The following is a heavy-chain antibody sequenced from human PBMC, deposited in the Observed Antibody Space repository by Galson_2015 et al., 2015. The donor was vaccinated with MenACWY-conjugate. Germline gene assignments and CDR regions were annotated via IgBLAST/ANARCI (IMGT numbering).Heavy chain of an antibody. D-gene: IGHD1-26*01. V-gene: IGHV5-51*01. J-gene: IGHJ6*02. Sequence: QSGAQAKKPGESLTISCTGSGYSFTHYWLAWVRQMPGKGLEWVGLIDPVNSNIRYSPSFQGQVTISADESISTAYLQWSSLKASDTATYYCARHPPGGRGMDVWGRGTTVTVSS. CDR1: GYSFTHYW. CDR3: ARHPPGGRGMDV. CDR2: IDPVNSNI.